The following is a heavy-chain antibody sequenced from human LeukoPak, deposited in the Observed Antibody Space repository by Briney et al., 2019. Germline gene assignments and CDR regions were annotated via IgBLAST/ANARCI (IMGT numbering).Heavy chain of an antibody. CDR2: ISGSGGST. D-gene: IGHD3-9*01. J-gene: IGHJ4*02. CDR3: ANNVNTYYDILTGYFYFDY. CDR1: GFTFSSYG. V-gene: IGHV3-23*01. Sequence: SGGSLRLSCAASGFTFSSYGMSWVRQAPGKGLEWVSAISGSGGSTYYADSVKGRFTISRDNSKNTLYLQMNSLRAEDTAVYYCANNVNTYYDILTGYFYFDYWGQGTLVTVSS.